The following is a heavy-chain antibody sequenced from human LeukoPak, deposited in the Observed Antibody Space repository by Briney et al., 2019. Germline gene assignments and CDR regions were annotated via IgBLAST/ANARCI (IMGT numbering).Heavy chain of an antibody. J-gene: IGHJ5*02. V-gene: IGHV4-34*01. CDR1: GGSFGGYY. D-gene: IGHD5-12*01. Sequence: SETLSLTCAVYGGSFGGYYWSWIRQPPGKGLEWIGNIYFNGNIAYNPSLQSRVTISVDTSKNQFSLRLNSVTSADTAMYYCARVELIVALPTSFDPWGQGTLVTVSS. CDR3: ARVELIVALPTSFDP. CDR2: IYFNGNI.